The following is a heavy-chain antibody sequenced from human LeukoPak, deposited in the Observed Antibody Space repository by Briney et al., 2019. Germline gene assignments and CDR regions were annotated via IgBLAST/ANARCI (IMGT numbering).Heavy chain of an antibody. Sequence: GGSLRLSCAASGFTFSDHYMDWVRQAPGKGLEWVGRTRNKADSYTTGYAASVKGRFSISRDDSQNLLFLQMNSLKTEGTAVYYCARDTRDGIDYWGQGTLVTVSS. CDR3: ARDTRDGIDY. CDR1: GFTFSDHY. J-gene: IGHJ4*02. V-gene: IGHV3-72*01. CDR2: TRNKADSYTT. D-gene: IGHD5-24*01.